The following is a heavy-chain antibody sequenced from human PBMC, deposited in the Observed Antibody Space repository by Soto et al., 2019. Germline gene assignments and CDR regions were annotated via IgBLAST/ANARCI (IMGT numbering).Heavy chain of an antibody. CDR1: GGSISSGGYY. Sequence: SETLSLTCTVSGGSISSGGYYWSWIRQHPGEGLEWIGYIYYSGSTYYNPSLKSRVTISVDTSKNQFSLKLSSVTAADTAVYYCAREGVGYYDSSGYYEDVSWFDPWGQGTLVTVSS. CDR3: AREGVGYYDSSGYYEDVSWFDP. D-gene: IGHD3-22*01. V-gene: IGHV4-31*03. J-gene: IGHJ5*02. CDR2: IYYSGST.